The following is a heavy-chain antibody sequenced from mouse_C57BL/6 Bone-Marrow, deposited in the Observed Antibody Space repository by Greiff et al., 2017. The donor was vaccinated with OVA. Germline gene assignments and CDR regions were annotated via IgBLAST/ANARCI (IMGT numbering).Heavy chain of an antibody. J-gene: IGHJ2*01. V-gene: IGHV1-59*01. CDR2: IDPSDSST. D-gene: IGHD2-1*01. Sequence: VQLQQPGAELVRPGTSVKLSCKASGYTFTSYWMHWVKQRPGQGLEWIGVIDPSDSSTNYNQKFKGKATLTVDTSSSTAYMQLSSLTSEDSAVYYCARRVYGNYLYYFDYWGQGTTLTVSS. CDR1: GYTFTSYW. CDR3: ARRVYGNYLYYFDY.